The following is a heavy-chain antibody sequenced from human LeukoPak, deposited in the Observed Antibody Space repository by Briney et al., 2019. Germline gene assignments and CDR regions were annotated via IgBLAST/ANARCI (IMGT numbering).Heavy chain of an antibody. Sequence: KPSETLSLTCAVYGGSFSGYYWSWIRQPPGKGLEWIGEINHSGSTNYNPSLKSRVTISVDTSENQFSLKLSSVTAADTAVYYCARPYDSSGYYVGYWGQGTLVTVSS. CDR1: GGSFSGYY. J-gene: IGHJ4*02. CDR2: INHSGST. V-gene: IGHV4-34*01. D-gene: IGHD3-22*01. CDR3: ARPYDSSGYYVGY.